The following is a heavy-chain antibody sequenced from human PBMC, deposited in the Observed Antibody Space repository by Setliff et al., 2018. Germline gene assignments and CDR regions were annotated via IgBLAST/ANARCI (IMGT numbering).Heavy chain of an antibody. CDR2: IQKSGSA. CDR3: ARLSWDGLRYYGLDV. V-gene: IGHV4-59*01. Sequence: TSETLSLTCNVSGVSISSYYWSWIRQPPGKGLERIGYIQKSGSANYNPSLMSRVTISVDTSRNQFSLKLRSVTAADTAVYFCARLSWDGLRYYGLDVWGQGATVTVSS. D-gene: IGHD3-10*01. J-gene: IGHJ6*02. CDR1: GVSISSYY.